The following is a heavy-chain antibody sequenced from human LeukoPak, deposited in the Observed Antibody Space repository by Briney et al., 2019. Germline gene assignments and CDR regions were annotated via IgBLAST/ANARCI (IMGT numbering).Heavy chain of an antibody. CDR3: ARDSSYYDFWTPNMDV. CDR1: GYTFTSYG. J-gene: IGHJ6*03. V-gene: IGHV1-18*01. CDR2: ISAYNGNT. Sequence: ASVKVSCKASGYTFTSYGISWVRQAPGQGLEWMGWISAYNGNTNYAQKLQGRVTMTTDTSTSTAYVELRSLRSDDTAVYYCARDSSYYDFWTPNMDVWGKGTTVTVSS. D-gene: IGHD3-3*01.